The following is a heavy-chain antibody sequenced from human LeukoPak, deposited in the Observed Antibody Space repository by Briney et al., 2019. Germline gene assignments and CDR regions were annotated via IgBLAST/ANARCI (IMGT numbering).Heavy chain of an antibody. CDR2: IRSKAYGGTT. J-gene: IGHJ4*02. Sequence: GGSLRLPCTASGFTFGDYAMSWVRQAPGKGLEWVGFIRSKAYGGTTEYAASVKGRFTISREDSNSVAYVQMNSLKTEDTAVYYCTARRGGSRLDYWGQGTLVTVSS. CDR3: TARRGGSRLDY. V-gene: IGHV3-49*04. CDR1: GFTFGDYA. D-gene: IGHD1-26*01.